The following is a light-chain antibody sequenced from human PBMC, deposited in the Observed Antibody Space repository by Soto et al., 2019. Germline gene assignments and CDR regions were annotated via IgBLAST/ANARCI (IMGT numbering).Light chain of an antibody. CDR1: QGISSW. CDR2: AAS. CDR3: QQSYSSSIT. J-gene: IGKJ5*01. Sequence: VHMTLSPSTLSASVGYRVTITCRASQGISSWLAWYQQKQGKAPKLLIYAASNLQSGVPSRFSGSGYGTEFTLTISSLHTDDLATYYCQQSYSSSITFGQGTRLEIK. V-gene: IGKV1-5*01.